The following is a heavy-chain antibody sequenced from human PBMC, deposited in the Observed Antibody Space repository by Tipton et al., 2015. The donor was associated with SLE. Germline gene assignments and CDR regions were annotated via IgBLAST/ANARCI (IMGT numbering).Heavy chain of an antibody. CDR3: ARGQYCGGGGCYSEYNWFDP. Sequence: GLVKPSQTLSLTCTVSGDSISSGTYYWNWIRQPPGKGLEWIGYIYYSGSTNYNPSLKSRVTISVDTSKNQLSLKLSSVTAADTAVYYCARGQYCGGGGCYSEYNWFDPWGQGTLVTVSS. V-gene: IGHV4-61*01. D-gene: IGHD2-15*01. J-gene: IGHJ5*02. CDR1: GDSISSGTYY. CDR2: IYYSGST.